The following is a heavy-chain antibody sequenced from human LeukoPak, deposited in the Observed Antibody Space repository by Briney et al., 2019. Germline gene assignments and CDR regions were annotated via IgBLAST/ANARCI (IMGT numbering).Heavy chain of an antibody. CDR1: GGTFSSYA. J-gene: IGHJ4*02. CDR2: IIPILGIA. Sequence: SVKVSCNASGGTFSSYAISWVRQAPGQGLEWMGRIIPILGIANYAQKFQGRVTITADKSTSTAYMELSSLRSEDTAVYYCARSTYYYDSSGYYPYWGQGTLVTVSS. CDR3: ARSTYYYDSSGYYPY. V-gene: IGHV1-69*04. D-gene: IGHD3-22*01.